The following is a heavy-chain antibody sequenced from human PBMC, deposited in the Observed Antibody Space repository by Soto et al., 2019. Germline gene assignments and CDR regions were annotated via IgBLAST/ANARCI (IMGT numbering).Heavy chain of an antibody. V-gene: IGHV1-69*02. CDR3: ARRYYDSSGYWSGDAFDI. CDR2: IIPILGIA. J-gene: IGHJ3*02. CDR1: GGTFSSYT. Sequence: SVKVSCKASGGTFSSYTISWVRQAPGQGLEWMGRIIPILGIANYAQKFQGRVTITADKSTSTAYMELSSLRSEDTAVYYCARRYYDSSGYWSGDAFDIWGQGTMVTVSS. D-gene: IGHD3-22*01.